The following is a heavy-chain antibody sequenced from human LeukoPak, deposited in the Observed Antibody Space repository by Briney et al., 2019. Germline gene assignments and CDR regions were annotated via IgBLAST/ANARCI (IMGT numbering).Heavy chain of an antibody. CDR3: AKQELLWFGEPGGAFDI. J-gene: IGHJ3*02. CDR1: GFTFSSYA. CDR2: ISSSGGSGGST. Sequence: PGGSLRLSCAASGFTFSSYAMSWVRQAPGKGLEWVSAISSSGGSGGSTYSADSVKGRFTISRDNSKNTLYLQMNSLRAEDTAVYYCAKQELLWFGEPGGAFDIWGQGTMVTVSS. V-gene: IGHV3-23*01. D-gene: IGHD3-10*01.